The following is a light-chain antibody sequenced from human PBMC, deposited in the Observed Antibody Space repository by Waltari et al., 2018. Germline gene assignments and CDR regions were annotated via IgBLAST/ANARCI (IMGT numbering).Light chain of an antibody. CDR1: QSVLYSSNNKNY. Sequence: DIVMTQSPDSLAVSLGERATINCKSSQSVLYSSNNKNYLAWYQQKPGQPPKLLIYCASTRESGVPDRFSGSGSGTDFTLTISSLQAEDVAVYYCQQYYSNMWTFGQGTKVEIK. CDR3: QQYYSNMWT. J-gene: IGKJ1*01. V-gene: IGKV4-1*01. CDR2: CAS.